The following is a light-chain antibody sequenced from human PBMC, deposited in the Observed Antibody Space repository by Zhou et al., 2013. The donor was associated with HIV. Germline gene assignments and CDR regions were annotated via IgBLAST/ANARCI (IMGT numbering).Light chain of an antibody. V-gene: IGKV1-27*01. CDR3: QQYDNAPIT. CDR2: SAS. Sequence: DIQMTQSPTSLSASVGDRVTITCRVSQGISSYLNWYRQKPGKVPKLLIYSASNLQSGVPSRFSGSGSGTDFTFTVSNLQPEDIATYFCQQYDNAPITFGQGTRLDI. J-gene: IGKJ5*01. CDR1: QGISSY.